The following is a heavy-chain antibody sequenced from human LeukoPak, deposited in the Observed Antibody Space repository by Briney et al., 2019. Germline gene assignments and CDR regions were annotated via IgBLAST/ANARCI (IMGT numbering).Heavy chain of an antibody. CDR2: IYTSGST. CDR1: GGSISSGSYY. CDR3: ARAAPVGALLDY. Sequence: SETLSLTCTVSGGSISSGSYYWSWIRQPAGKGLEWIGRIYTSGSTNYNPSLKSRVTISVDTSKNQFSLKLSSVTAADTAVYYCARAAPVGALLDYWGQGTLVTVSS. V-gene: IGHV4-61*02. D-gene: IGHD1-26*01. J-gene: IGHJ4*02.